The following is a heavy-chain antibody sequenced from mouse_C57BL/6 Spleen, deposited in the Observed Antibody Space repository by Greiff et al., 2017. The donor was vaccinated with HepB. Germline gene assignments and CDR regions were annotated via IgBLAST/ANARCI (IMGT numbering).Heavy chain of an antibody. CDR1: GYTFTSYW. D-gene: IGHD2-2*01. CDR3: ARGVYYGYDDWYFDV. CDR2: IYPGSGST. V-gene: IGHV1-55*01. J-gene: IGHJ1*03. Sequence: QVQLQQPGAELVKPGASVKMSCKASGYTFTSYWITWVKQRPGQGLEWIGDIYPGSGSTNYNEKFKSKATLTVDTSSSTAYMQLSSLTSEDSAVYYCARGVYYGYDDWYFDVWGTGTTVTVSS.